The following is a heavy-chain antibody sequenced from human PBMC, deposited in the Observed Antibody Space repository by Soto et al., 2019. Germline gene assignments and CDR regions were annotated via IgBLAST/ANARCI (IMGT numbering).Heavy chain of an antibody. J-gene: IGHJ4*02. Sequence: PGGSLRLSCAASGFTFSSHAMSWVRQAPGKGLEWVSAISGSGGSTYYADSVKGRFTISRDNSKNTLYLQMNSLRAEDTAVYYCAKGGYYDSSGYYYPLDYWGQGTLVTVSS. CDR2: ISGSGGST. V-gene: IGHV3-23*01. CDR1: GFTFSSHA. D-gene: IGHD3-22*01. CDR3: AKGGYYDSSGYYYPLDY.